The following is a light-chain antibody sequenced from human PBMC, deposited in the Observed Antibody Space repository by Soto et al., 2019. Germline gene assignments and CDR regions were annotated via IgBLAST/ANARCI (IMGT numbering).Light chain of an antibody. J-gene: IGKJ1*01. Sequence: EIVMTQSPATLSVSPGDRATLSCRASQSVSSKLAWYQQKPGQAPRLLIYGASTRATGIPARFSGSGSGTEFTLTISSLQSEDCAVYYCQQYNNWPLAFGQGTKVDIK. V-gene: IGKV3-15*01. CDR1: QSVSSK. CDR3: QQYNNWPLA. CDR2: GAS.